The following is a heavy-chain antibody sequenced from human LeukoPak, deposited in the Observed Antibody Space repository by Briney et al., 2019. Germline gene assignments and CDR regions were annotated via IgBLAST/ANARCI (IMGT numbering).Heavy chain of an antibody. D-gene: IGHD1-1*01. CDR1: GYPISSGYY. V-gene: IGHV4-38-2*02. CDR2: IYHGGST. J-gene: IGHJ4*02. Sequence: SETLSLTCTVSGYPISSGYYWGWIRQPPGKGLEWIGSIYHGGSTYYNPSLRSRVIVSVDTSKNQFSLDLSSMTAADTAMYYCARQSHPNEQSWFFDYWGQGTLITVSS. CDR3: ARQSHPNEQSWFFDY.